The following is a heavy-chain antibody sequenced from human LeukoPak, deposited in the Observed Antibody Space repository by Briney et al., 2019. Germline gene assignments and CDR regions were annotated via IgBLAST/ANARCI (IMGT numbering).Heavy chain of an antibody. V-gene: IGHV4-59*11. CDR3: ARRGGLAHFDY. J-gene: IGHJ4*02. Sequence: SETLSLTCTVSGGSISSHYWSWIRQPPGKGLEWIGYIYYSGSTNYNPSLESRVTISVDTSKNQFSLKLSSVTAADTAVYYCARRGGLAHFDYWGQGTLVTVSS. CDR1: GGSISSHY. D-gene: IGHD6-19*01. CDR2: IYYSGST.